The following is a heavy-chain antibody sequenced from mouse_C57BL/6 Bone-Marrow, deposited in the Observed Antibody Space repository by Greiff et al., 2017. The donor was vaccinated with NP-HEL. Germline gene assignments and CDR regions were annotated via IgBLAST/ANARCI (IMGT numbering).Heavy chain of an antibody. CDR3: ARLGDGYFSYYFDY. V-gene: IGHV1-82*01. CDR2: IYPGDGDT. D-gene: IGHD2-3*01. CDR1: GYAFSSSW. J-gene: IGHJ2*01. Sequence: VQLQQSGLELVKPGASVKISCKASGYAFSSSWMNWVKQRPGKGLEWIGRIYPGDGDTNYNGKFKGKATLTADKSSSTAYMQLSSLTSEDSAVYFCARLGDGYFSYYFDYWGQGTTLTVSS.